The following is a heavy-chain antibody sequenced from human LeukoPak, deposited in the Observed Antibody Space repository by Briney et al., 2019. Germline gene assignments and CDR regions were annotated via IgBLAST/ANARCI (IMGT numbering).Heavy chain of an antibody. J-gene: IGHJ4*02. CDR3: ARDGGWHQGCDY. CDR1: GFPFSSYW. CDR2: IRQDGDET. Sequence: GGSLRLSCAASGFPFSSYWMGWVRQAPGKGLESVASIRQDGDETYYVDALKGRFTISRDNAKNSLYLQMNSLRAEDTAVYYCARDGGWHQGCDYWGQGTLVTVSS. D-gene: IGHD6-19*01. V-gene: IGHV3-7*01.